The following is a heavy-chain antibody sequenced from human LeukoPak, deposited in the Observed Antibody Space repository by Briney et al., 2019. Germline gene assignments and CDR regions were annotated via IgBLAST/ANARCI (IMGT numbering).Heavy chain of an antibody. Sequence: ASVKVSCKASGYNLISYGIIWVRQAPGQGLEWMGWISAYNVNTNYAQKFQGRVTMTTDTSTSTAYMELRSLKSDDTAVYFCARPYDTSGYYNYYLDYWGQGILVTVSS. CDR3: ARPYDTSGYYNYYLDY. CDR1: GYNLISYG. CDR2: ISAYNVNT. J-gene: IGHJ4*02. V-gene: IGHV1-18*01. D-gene: IGHD3-22*01.